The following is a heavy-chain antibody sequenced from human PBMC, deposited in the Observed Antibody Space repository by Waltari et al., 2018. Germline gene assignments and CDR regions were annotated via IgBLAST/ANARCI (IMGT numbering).Heavy chain of an antibody. V-gene: IGHV4-59*01. CDR1: GGSISSYY. J-gene: IGHJ4*02. D-gene: IGHD3-22*01. CDR3: ARGGWHYFDY. Sequence: QVQLQESGPGLVKPSETLSLTCTVSGGSISSYYWSWIRPPPGKGLEWIGYIYHSGSTNDNPSLKSRVTISVDTSKNQFSLKLSSVTAADTAVYYCARGGWHYFDYWGQGTLVTVSS. CDR2: IYHSGST.